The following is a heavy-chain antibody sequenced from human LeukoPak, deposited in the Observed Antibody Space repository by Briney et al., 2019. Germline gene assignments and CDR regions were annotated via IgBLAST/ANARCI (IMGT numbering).Heavy chain of an antibody. V-gene: IGHV4-59*01. J-gene: IGHJ3*01. Sequence: PSETLSLTCTVFGDSISGYYWSWIRQPPGRGLEWIGYIHYSGSTNYNPSLKSRVTISIDTSKKHFSLRLTSVTAADTAVYYCARGGGGIAATLWGQGTMVTVSS. D-gene: IGHD6-25*01. CDR3: ARGGGGIAATL. CDR1: GDSISGYY. CDR2: IHYSGST.